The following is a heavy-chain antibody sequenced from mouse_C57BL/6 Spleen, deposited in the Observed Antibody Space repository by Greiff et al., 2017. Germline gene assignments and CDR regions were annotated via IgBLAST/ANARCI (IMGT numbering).Heavy chain of an antibody. Sequence: QVQLQQSGAELVKPGASVKLSCKASGFTFTEYTIHWVKQRSGQGLELIWWFYPGRGSIKYNEKFKDQATLTADKASSTVYMELSRLTSEDSAVYFCDRGIGKGVFDYWGQGTTLTVSS. CDR1: GFTFTEYT. V-gene: IGHV1-62-2*01. CDR3: DRGIGKGVFDY. D-gene: IGHD2-14*01. J-gene: IGHJ2*01. CDR2: FYPGRGSI.